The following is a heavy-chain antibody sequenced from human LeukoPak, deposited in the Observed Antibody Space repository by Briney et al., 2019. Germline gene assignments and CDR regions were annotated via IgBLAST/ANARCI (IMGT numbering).Heavy chain of an antibody. D-gene: IGHD2-21*02. CDR2: FDPEDGET. J-gene: IGHJ4*02. CDR3: ATYIVVVTAIQYYFDD. Sequence: LGASVKVSCKVSGYTLTELSMHWVRQAPGKGLEWMGGFDPEDGETIYAQKFQGRVTMTEDTSTDTAYMELSSLRSEDTAVYYCATYIVVVTAIQYYFDDWGQGTLVTVSS. CDR1: GYTLTELS. V-gene: IGHV1-24*01.